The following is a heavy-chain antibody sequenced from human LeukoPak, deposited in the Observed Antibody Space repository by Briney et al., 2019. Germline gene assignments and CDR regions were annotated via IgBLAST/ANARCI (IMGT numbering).Heavy chain of an antibody. CDR3: ARDLSGHYYMDV. J-gene: IGHJ6*03. Sequence: GGSLRLSCAASGFTFSSYWMSWVRQAPGKGLEWVANIKQDGSEKYYEDSVKGRFTISRDNSKNTLYVQMNSLRAEGTAVYYCARDLSGHYYMDVWGKGTTVTVSS. CDR1: GFTFSSYW. CDR2: IKQDGSEK. V-gene: IGHV3-7*01. D-gene: IGHD3-16*02.